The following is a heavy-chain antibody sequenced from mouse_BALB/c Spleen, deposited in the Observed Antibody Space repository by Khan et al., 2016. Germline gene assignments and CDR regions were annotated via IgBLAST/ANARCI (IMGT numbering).Heavy chain of an antibody. CDR2: ISSGSSAI. J-gene: IGHJ2*01. Sequence: EVQLVESGGGLVQPGGSRKLSCAASGFTFSSFGMHWVRQAPEKGLEWVAFISSGSSAIYYADTVKGRFTISRDNPKNTLFLQMTSHRSEDTAMYYCGRVDYWGQGTTLTVSS. CDR3: GRVDY. V-gene: IGHV5-17*02. CDR1: GFTFSSFG.